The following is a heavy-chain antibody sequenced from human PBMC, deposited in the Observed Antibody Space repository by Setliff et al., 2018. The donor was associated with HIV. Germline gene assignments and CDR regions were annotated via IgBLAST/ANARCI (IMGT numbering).Heavy chain of an antibody. CDR1: GGSISSGSYY. CDR3: ARQAWHYDRDGYFIDY. CDR2: IYTSGST. V-gene: IGHV4-61*09. D-gene: IGHD3-22*01. J-gene: IGHJ4*02. Sequence: PSETLSLTCTVSGGSISSGSYYWSWIRQPAGKGLEWIGHIYTSGSTNYNPSLKSRVTISVDTSTDQFSLKLSSVTAADTAVYYCARQAWHYDRDGYFIDYWGQGMLVTVS.